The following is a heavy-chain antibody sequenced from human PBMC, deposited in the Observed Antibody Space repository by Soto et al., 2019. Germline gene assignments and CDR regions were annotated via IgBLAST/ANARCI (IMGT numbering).Heavy chain of an antibody. CDR3: ARLGGYYQAFDQ. J-gene: IGHJ4*01. Sequence: SETLSLTYSVSDSPISSYYWGWFRLPPGQGLQWVGYTYYTGTTSYNPSLKGRVTVSLDTSKKPFSLKLRSVTAADTAVYFCARLGGYYQAFDQWGQGALVTVSS. CDR1: DSPISSYY. V-gene: IGHV4-59*08. CDR2: TYYTGTT. D-gene: IGHD3-22*01.